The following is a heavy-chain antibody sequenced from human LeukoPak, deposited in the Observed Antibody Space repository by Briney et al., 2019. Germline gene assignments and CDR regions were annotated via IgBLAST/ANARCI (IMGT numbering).Heavy chain of an antibody. V-gene: IGHV3-9*01. CDR2: ISWDSSDI. Sequence: GGSLRLSCAASGFTFNEYAMHWVRQAPGKGLEWVSGISWDSSDIAYADSMRGRFTISRDNAKNSLYLQMNSLRIEDTALYSCVKTGCSSTKCYTNYWGQGTLVTVSS. D-gene: IGHD2-2*02. CDR1: GFTFNEYA. CDR3: VKTGCSSTKCYTNY. J-gene: IGHJ4*02.